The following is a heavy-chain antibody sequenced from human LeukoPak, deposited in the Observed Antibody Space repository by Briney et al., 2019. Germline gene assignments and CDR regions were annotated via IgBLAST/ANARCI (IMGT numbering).Heavy chain of an antibody. J-gene: IGHJ4*02. CDR3: AKVDAVDTAIHY. D-gene: IGHD5-18*01. Sequence: GGSLRLSCAASGFTFSSYGMSWVRQAPGKGLEWVSAISGSGGSTYYADSVKGRFTISRDNSKNTLYLQMNGLRAEDTAVYYCAKVDAVDTAIHYWGQGTLVTVSS. CDR1: GFTFSSYG. V-gene: IGHV3-23*01. CDR2: ISGSGGST.